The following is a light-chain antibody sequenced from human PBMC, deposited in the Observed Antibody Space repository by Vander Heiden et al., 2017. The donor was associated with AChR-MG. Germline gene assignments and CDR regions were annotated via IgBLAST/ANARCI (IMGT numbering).Light chain of an antibody. CDR1: QGISSY. V-gene: IGKV1-9*01. Sequence: DLQLTQSPSFLSASVGDRVTITCRASQGISSYLAWYQQKPGMPPKLLIYAASTLQSGVPSRFSGSGSGTEFTLTISSLQPEDFATYHCQQLNSYPLTFGGGTKVEI. CDR2: AAS. CDR3: QQLNSYPLT. J-gene: IGKJ4*01.